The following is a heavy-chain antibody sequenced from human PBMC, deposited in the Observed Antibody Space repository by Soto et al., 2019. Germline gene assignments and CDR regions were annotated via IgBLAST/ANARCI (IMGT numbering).Heavy chain of an antibody. D-gene: IGHD2-2*01. Sequence: QVQLVQSGAEVKKPGSSVKVSCKASGGTFSSYTISWVRQAPGQGLEWMGRIIPILGIANYAQKFQGRVTITADKSTSTAYMELSSLRSEDTAVYYCARCGGPAAIHYYYYMDVWGKGTTVTVSS. V-gene: IGHV1-69*02. J-gene: IGHJ6*03. CDR2: IIPILGIA. CDR3: ARCGGPAAIHYYYYMDV. CDR1: GGTFSSYT.